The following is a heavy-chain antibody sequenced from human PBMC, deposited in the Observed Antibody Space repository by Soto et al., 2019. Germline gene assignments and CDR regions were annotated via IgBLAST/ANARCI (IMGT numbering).Heavy chain of an antibody. J-gene: IGHJ4*02. CDR3: LRTSTAYVIGFDY. Sequence: SETLSLTCAVSGYSISSGYYWGWVRQPPGKGLEWIGNIYYSGTTYYNPSLKSRVTISVDTSKNQFSLKLSSVTAADAALYYCLRTSTAYVIGFDYWGQGSLVTVSS. V-gene: IGHV4-38-2*01. CDR1: GYSISSGYY. D-gene: IGHD3-10*01. CDR2: IYYSGTT.